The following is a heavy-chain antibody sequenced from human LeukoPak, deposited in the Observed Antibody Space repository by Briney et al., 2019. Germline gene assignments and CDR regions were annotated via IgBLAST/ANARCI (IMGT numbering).Heavy chain of an antibody. CDR1: GFTFSSYA. Sequence: GGSLRLSCAASGFTFSSYAMSWVRQAPGKGLKGAQLFSGSGGSTYYADSVKGRFTISRDNSRNTLYLQMNSLRAEDTAVYYCAKARLAVADYYYGMDVWGQGTTVTVSS. D-gene: IGHD6-19*01. V-gene: IGHV3-23*01. CDR2: FSGSGGST. CDR3: AKARLAVADYYYGMDV. J-gene: IGHJ6*02.